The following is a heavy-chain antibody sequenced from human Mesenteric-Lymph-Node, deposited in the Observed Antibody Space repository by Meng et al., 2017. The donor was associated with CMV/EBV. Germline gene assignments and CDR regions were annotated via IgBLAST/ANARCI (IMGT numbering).Heavy chain of an antibody. Sequence: SISSSNWWSWCGQPRGKGLEWIGEIYHSGSTNYNPSLKSRVTISVDKSKNQFSLKLSSVTAADTAVYYCARIIVVVPAANQGGMDVWGQGTTVTVSS. CDR3: ARIIVVVPAANQGGMDV. D-gene: IGHD2-2*01. CDR2: IYHSGST. J-gene: IGHJ6*02. V-gene: IGHV4-4*02. CDR1: SISSSNW.